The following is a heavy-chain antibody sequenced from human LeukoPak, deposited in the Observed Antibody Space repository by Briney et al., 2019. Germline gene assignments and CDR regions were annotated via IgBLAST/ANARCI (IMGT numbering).Heavy chain of an antibody. CDR2: IKQGGSEK. V-gene: IGHV3-7*01. J-gene: IGHJ5*02. CDR1: GFTFSSYW. CDR3: ARDIGLRKAAPPGWFDP. D-gene: IGHD6-6*01. Sequence: GGSLRLSCAASGFTFSSYWMSWVRQAPGKGLEWVASIKQGGSEKYCVDSVKGRFTISRDNANNSLYLQMNSLRADDTAVYYCARDIGLRKAAPPGWFDPWGQGALVTVSS.